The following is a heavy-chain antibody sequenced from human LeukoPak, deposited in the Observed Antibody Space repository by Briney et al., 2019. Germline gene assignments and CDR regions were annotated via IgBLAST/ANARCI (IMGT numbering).Heavy chain of an antibody. Sequence: SETLSLTCTASGGSISSSSYYWGWIRQPPGKGLEWIGSIYYSGSTYYNPSLKSRVTISVDTSKNQFSLKLSSVTAADTAVYYCAREKQWLVWGNYFDYWGQGTLVTVSS. D-gene: IGHD6-19*01. CDR1: GGSISSSSYY. CDR2: IYYSGST. J-gene: IGHJ4*02. CDR3: AREKQWLVWGNYFDY. V-gene: IGHV4-39*01.